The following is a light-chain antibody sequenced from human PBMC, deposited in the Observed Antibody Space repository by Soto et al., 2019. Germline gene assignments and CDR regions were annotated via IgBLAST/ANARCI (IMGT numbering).Light chain of an antibody. CDR2: DVN. V-gene: IGLV2-11*01. J-gene: IGLJ3*02. Sequence: QSALTQPRSVSGSPGQSVTNSCTGATSDVGGSDYVSWYQHHPGKAPELMLYDVNKRPSGVPDRFSGSIDSSSNSASLTISGLKTEDEADYYCQSYDDNKQVFGGGTKLTVL. CDR3: QSYDDNKQV. CDR1: TSDVGGSDY.